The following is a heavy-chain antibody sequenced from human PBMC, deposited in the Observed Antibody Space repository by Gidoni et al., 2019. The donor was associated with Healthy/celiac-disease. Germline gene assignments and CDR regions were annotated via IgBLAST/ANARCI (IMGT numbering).Heavy chain of an antibody. V-gene: IGHV3-23*01. D-gene: IGHD3-9*01. CDR1: GFTFSSYA. J-gene: IGHJ4*02. CDR2: ISGSGGST. Sequence: EVQLLESGGGLVQPGGSLRLSCAASGFTFSSYAMSWVRQAPGKGLEWVSAISGSGGSTYYADSVKGRFTISRDNSKNTLYLQMNSLRAEDTAVYYCARNTYYDILTGYQLDYWGQGTLVTVSS. CDR3: ARNTYYDILTGYQLDY.